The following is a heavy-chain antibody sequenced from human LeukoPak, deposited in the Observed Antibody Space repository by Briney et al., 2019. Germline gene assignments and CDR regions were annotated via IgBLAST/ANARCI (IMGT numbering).Heavy chain of an antibody. D-gene: IGHD2-21*02. V-gene: IGHV3-23*01. Sequence: GGSLRLSCAASGFTFSSYALSWVRQAPGKGLEWVSAISVSGISTYYADSVKGRFTISRDDSKKTLYLQMNSLRAEDTALYYCAKVKSGCGGDCYFSCFDYWGQGTLVTVSS. J-gene: IGHJ4*02. CDR3: AKVKSGCGGDCYFSCFDY. CDR2: ISVSGIST. CDR1: GFTFSSYA.